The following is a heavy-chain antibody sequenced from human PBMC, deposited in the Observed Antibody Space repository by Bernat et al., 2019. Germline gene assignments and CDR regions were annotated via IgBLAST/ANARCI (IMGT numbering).Heavy chain of an antibody. D-gene: IGHD2-2*01. V-gene: IGHV3-23*01. CDR3: AKGNCSSTNCYYFDF. CDR2: ISGSGSTT. Sequence: EVQLLESGGGLVQPGGSLRLSRAASGSTFSTYAMSWVRQAPGKGLEWVSPISGSGSTTYYADSVKGRFTISRDNSKNTLYLQMNSLRAEDTAVYYCAKGNCSSTNCYYFDFWGQGTLVTVSS. J-gene: IGHJ4*02. CDR1: GSTFSTYA.